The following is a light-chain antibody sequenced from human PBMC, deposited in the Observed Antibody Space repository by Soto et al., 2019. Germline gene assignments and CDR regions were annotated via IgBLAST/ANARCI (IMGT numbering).Light chain of an antibody. J-gene: IGKJ1*01. CDR1: QSVSGW. CDR2: DAS. CDR3: QQYNNWPWT. Sequence: DIQMTQSPSTLSASVGDTVTVTCRASQSVSGWLAWYQQKPGKAPNPLIYDASSLQSGVPSRFSGSGSGTDFTLTISSLQPEDFAVYYCQQYNNWPWTFGQGTKVDIK. V-gene: IGKV1-5*01.